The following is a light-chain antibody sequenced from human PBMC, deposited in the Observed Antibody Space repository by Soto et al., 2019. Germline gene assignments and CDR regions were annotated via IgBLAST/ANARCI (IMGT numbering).Light chain of an antibody. CDR1: SSDVGAYNY. J-gene: IGLJ1*01. CDR3: SSYAGSSHYV. V-gene: IGLV2-8*01. CDR2: EVS. Sequence: QSVLTQPPSASWSPGQSVTISCTGTSSDVGAYNYISWYQQHPGKAPKLMIYEVSKRPSGVPVRFSGSKSGNTASLTVSGLQAEDEADYYCSSYAGSSHYVFGTGTKVTVL.